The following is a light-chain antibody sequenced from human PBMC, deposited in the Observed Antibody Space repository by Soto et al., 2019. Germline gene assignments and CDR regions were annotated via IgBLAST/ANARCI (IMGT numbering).Light chain of an antibody. V-gene: IGKV1-33*01. CDR2: GAS. CDR3: QQYDSVFT. Sequence: DIHMTQSQSSLSASVGDRVTITCQASQGITNYLNWYQQKPGKAPKLLIYGASNLETGVPSRLSGSGSGTDFTFTISSMTAEDIATYFCQQYDSVFTFGQGTRLEIK. J-gene: IGKJ5*01. CDR1: QGITNY.